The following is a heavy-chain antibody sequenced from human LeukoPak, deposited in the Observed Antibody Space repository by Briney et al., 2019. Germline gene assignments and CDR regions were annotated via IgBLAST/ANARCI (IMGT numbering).Heavy chain of an antibody. CDR1: GFTFNAYS. CDR3: ARGTDSGYDSTGSFDY. D-gene: IGHD5-12*01. CDR2: STSSGSYI. J-gene: IGHJ4*02. Sequence: PGGSLRLSCAASGFTFNAYSMNWVRQAPGQGLEWVSSSTSSGSYIYYRDSLKSRFTISRDNAKNSLYLQLNSLRDDDTAVYYCARGTDSGYDSTGSFDYWGQGALVTVSS. V-gene: IGHV3-21*01.